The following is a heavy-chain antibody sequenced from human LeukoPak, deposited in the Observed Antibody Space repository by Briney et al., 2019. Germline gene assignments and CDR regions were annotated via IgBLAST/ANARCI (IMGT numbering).Heavy chain of an antibody. Sequence: GGSLRLSCAASGFTFSFHWMHWARQAPGEGLEWVANIKHDGSEEYYVDSVKGRFTISRDNAKKSLYLQMNSLRSEDTAVYYCARDGGVRGRLAYFDYWGQGNLVAVSS. D-gene: IGHD2-8*02. CDR2: IKHDGSEE. V-gene: IGHV3-7*01. CDR3: ARDGGVRGRLAYFDY. CDR1: GFTFSFHW. J-gene: IGHJ4*02.